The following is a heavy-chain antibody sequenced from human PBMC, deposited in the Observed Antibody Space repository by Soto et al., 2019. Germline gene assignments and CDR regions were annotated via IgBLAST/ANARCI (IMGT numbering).Heavy chain of an antibody. CDR1: GYTFTSYG. CDR3: ARVGYRLEPGHAFDI. CDR2: ISAYNGNT. Sequence: ASVKVSCKASGYTFTSYGISWVRQAPGQGLEWMGWISAYNGNTNYAQKLQGRVTMTTDTSTSTAYMELRSLRSDDTAGYYCARVGYRLEPGHAFDIWGQGTMVTVSS. J-gene: IGHJ3*02. V-gene: IGHV1-18*01. D-gene: IGHD6-13*01.